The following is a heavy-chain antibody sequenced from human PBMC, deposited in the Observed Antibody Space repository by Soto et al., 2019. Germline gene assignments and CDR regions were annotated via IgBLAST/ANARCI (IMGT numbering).Heavy chain of an antibody. D-gene: IGHD3-10*01. V-gene: IGHV3-23*01. J-gene: IGHJ5*02. CDR1: GFTFSSYA. Sequence: GGSLRLSCAASGFTFSSYAMSWVRQAPGKGLEWVSAISGSGGSTYYADSVKGRFTISRDNSKNTLYLQMNSLRAEDTAVYYCAKEGTTMVRGVINLFDPWGQGTLVTVSS. CDR3: AKEGTTMVRGVINLFDP. CDR2: ISGSGGST.